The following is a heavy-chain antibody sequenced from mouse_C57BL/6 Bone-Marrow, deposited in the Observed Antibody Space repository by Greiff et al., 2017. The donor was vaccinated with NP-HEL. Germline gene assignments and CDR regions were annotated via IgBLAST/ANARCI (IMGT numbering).Heavy chain of an antibody. V-gene: IGHV5-6*01. J-gene: IGHJ2*01. Sequence: EVQVVESGGDLVKPGGFLKLSCAASGFTFSSYGMSWVRQTPDKRLEWVATISSGGSYTYYPDSVKGRVTTSRENVQNTLYLQVSRLKSEDTAMYYFASFARDFDYWGQGTTLTVSS. CDR3: ASFARDFDY. CDR1: GFTFSSYG. CDR2: ISSGGSYT.